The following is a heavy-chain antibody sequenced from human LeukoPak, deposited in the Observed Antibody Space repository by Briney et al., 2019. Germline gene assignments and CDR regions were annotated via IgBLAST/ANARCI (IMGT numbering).Heavy chain of an antibody. J-gene: IGHJ3*02. V-gene: IGHV3-23*01. Sequence: QTGGSLRLSCAASGFTFSSYAMSWVRQAPGKGLEWVSAISGSGGSTYYADSVKGRFTISRDNSKNTLYLQMSSLRAEDTAVYYCVKSVGYCSSTSCYARGGVGPPDAFDIWGQGTMVTVSS. D-gene: IGHD2-2*01. CDR1: GFTFSSYA. CDR2: ISGSGGST. CDR3: VKSVGYCSSTSCYARGGVGPPDAFDI.